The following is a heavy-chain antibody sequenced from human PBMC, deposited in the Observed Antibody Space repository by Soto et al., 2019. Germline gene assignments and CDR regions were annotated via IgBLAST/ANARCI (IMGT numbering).Heavy chain of an antibody. CDR2: IYHSGTT. CDR3: ARQYYYDSSGYYPAEYFQH. CDR1: GYSISSGYY. J-gene: IGHJ1*01. Sequence: SETLSLTCTVSGYSISSGYYWGWIRQPPGKGLEWIGSIYHSGTTYYNPSLKSRVTISVDTSRNHFSLKLSSVTAADTAVYYCARQYYYDSSGYYPAEYFQHWGQGTLVTVSS. V-gene: IGHV4-38-2*02. D-gene: IGHD3-22*01.